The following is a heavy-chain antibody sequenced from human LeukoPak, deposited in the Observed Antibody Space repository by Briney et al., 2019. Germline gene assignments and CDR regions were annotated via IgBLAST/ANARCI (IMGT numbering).Heavy chain of an antibody. V-gene: IGHV5-51*01. Sequence: GESLKISCKASGYGFSTYWIAWVRQMPGKGLEWIGIINPVDSDTRYSPSFQGQVTISADKSVRTAYLQWSSLKASDTGMYYCARPNITSYYDSRGYDAFDVWGQGTMVTVSS. D-gene: IGHD3-22*01. CDR3: ARPNITSYYDSRGYDAFDV. J-gene: IGHJ3*01. CDR2: INPVDSDT. CDR1: GYGFSTYW.